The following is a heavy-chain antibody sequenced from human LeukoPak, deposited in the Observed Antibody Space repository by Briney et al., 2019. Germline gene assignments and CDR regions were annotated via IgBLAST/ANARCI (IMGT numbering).Heavy chain of an antibody. Sequence: GGSLRLSCAASGFTFDDYGMSWVRQAPGKGLEWVSGINWNGGSTGYADSEKGRFTISRDNAKNSLYLQMNSLRAEDTALYHCARHSCSSTSCSSFDPWGQGTLVTVSS. CDR3: ARHSCSSTSCSSFDP. CDR1: GFTFDDYG. CDR2: INWNGGST. V-gene: IGHV3-20*01. D-gene: IGHD2-2*01. J-gene: IGHJ5*02.